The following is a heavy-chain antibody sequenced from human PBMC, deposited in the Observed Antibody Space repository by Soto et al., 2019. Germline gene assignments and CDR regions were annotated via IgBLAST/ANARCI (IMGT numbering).Heavy chain of an antibody. D-gene: IGHD5-12*01. V-gene: IGHV4-34*01. Sequence: PSETLSLTCAVYGGSFSGYYWSWIRQPPGKGLEWIGEINHSGSTNYNPSLKSRVTISVDTSKNQFSLKLSSVTAADTAVYYCARGGGWLGYQNNWFDAGGPGTLVPVS. CDR3: ARGGGWLGYQNNWFDA. CDR1: GGSFSGYY. CDR2: INHSGST. J-gene: IGHJ5*02.